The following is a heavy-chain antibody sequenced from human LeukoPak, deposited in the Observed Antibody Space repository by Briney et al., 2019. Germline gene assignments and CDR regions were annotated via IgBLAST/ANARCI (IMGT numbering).Heavy chain of an antibody. CDR2: IYYSGST. CDR3: AGGYSYGNYYYGMDV. D-gene: IGHD5-18*01. Sequence: SETLSLTCTVSGGSISSYYWSWIRQPPGKGLEWIGYIYYSGSTYYNPSLKSRVTISVDTSKNQFSLKLSSVTAADTAVYYRAGGYSYGNYYYGMDVWGQGTTVTVSS. J-gene: IGHJ6*02. CDR1: GGSISSYY. V-gene: IGHV4-59*06.